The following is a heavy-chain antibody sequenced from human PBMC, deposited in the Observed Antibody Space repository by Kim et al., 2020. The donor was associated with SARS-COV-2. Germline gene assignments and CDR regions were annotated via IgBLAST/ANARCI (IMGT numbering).Heavy chain of an antibody. CDR1: GFTFDDYA. Sequence: GGSLRLSCAASGFTFDDYAMHWVRQAPGKGLEWVSGISWNGGSIGYADSVKGRFTISRDNAKNSLYLQMNSLRAEDTALYYCAKDIEMGTTIVVVPCNGMDVWGQGTPVTVSS. V-gene: IGHV3-9*01. J-gene: IGHJ6*02. CDR3: AKDIEMGTTIVVVPCNGMDV. D-gene: IGHD2-21*01. CDR2: ISWNGGSI.